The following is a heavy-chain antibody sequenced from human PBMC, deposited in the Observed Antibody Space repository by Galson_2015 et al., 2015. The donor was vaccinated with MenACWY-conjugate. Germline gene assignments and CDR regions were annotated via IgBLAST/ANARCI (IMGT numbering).Heavy chain of an antibody. CDR1: GYTFTSYY. Sequence: SCKASGYTFTSYYMHWVRQAPGQGLEWMGIINPSGGSTSYAQRFQGRVTMTRDTSTSTVYMELSSLRSEDTAVYYCARDLSIAAAEGDYWGQGTLVTVSS. D-gene: IGHD6-13*01. J-gene: IGHJ4*02. CDR2: INPSGGST. CDR3: ARDLSIAAAEGDY. V-gene: IGHV1-46*01.